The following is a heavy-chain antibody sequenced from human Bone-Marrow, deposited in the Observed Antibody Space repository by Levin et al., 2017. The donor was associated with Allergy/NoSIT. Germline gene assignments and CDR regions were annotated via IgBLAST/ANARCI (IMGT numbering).Heavy chain of an antibody. J-gene: IGHJ5*02. D-gene: IGHD2-2*01. CDR2: ISYDGSNK. Sequence: GESLKISCAASGFTFSSYGMHWVRQAPGKGLEWVAVISYDGSNKYYADSVKGRFTISRDNSKNTLYLQMNSLRAEDTAVYYCGNANIVVVPAATPPPFDPWGQGTLVTVSS. CDR3: GNANIVVVPAATPPPFDP. V-gene: IGHV3-30*03. CDR1: GFTFSSYG.